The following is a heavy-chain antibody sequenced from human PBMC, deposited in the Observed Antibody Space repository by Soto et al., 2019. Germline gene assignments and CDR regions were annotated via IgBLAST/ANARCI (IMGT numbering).Heavy chain of an antibody. CDR1: GFTFSSYS. Sequence: EVQLVESGGGLVQPGGSLRLSCVASGFTFSSYSMNWVRQAPGKGLEWVSYISSSSSPLYYADSVKGRFTISRDNAKNSLDLQTNSLRDEDTAVYYCASDPPLSTTVPDYWYFDLWGRGPLVTVSS. V-gene: IGHV3-48*02. J-gene: IGHJ2*01. CDR3: ASDPPLSTTVPDYWYFDL. CDR2: ISSSSSPL. D-gene: IGHD4-17*01.